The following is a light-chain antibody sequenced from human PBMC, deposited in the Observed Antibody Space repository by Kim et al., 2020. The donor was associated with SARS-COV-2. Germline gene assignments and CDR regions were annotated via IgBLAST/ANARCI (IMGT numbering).Light chain of an antibody. CDR3: QKCDSAPWT. J-gene: IGKJ1*01. CDR1: QDISNY. Sequence: DIQMTQSPSSLSASVGDRVTITCRASQDISNYLGWFQLKPGKAPKLLIYAASALQPGVPSRFSGSGSGTDFTLTVTSLQPEDVATYYCQKCDSAPWTFGQGTKVDIK. V-gene: IGKV1-27*01. CDR2: AAS.